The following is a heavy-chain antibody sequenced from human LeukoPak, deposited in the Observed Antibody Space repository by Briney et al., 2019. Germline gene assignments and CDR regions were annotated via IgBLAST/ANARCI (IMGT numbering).Heavy chain of an antibody. J-gene: IGHJ5*02. V-gene: IGHV5-51*01. Sequence: GESLKISCKGSGYSFTSYWIGWVRQMPGKGLEWMGIIYPGDSDTRYSPSFQGQVTISADKSISTAYLQWSSLKASDTAMYYCARGGIDCSGGSCYLVWFDPGGQGTLVTVSS. CDR3: ARGGIDCSGGSCYLVWFDP. D-gene: IGHD2-15*01. CDR2: IYPGDSDT. CDR1: GYSFTSYW.